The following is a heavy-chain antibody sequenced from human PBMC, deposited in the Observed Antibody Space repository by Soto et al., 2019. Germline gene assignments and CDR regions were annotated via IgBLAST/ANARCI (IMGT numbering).Heavy chain of an antibody. CDR2: IYPLNSDT. J-gene: IGHJ4*02. CDR1: GYSFSTYW. CDR3: ARQDNSGFPDY. D-gene: IGHD3-22*01. V-gene: IGHV5-51*01. Sequence: PGESLKISCKTSGYSFSTYWIGWVRQMPGKGLEWMGIIYPLNSDTRYSPSFQGQVTLSADKSISTAYLQWSSLKASDTAMYYCARQDNSGFPDYWGQGTLVTVSS.